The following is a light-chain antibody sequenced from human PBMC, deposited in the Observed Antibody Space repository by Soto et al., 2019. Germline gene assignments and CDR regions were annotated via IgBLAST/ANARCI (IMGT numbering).Light chain of an antibody. CDR3: QSYDSRLSHSL. CDR1: SSNIGGTYD. J-gene: IGLJ2*01. V-gene: IGLV1-40*01. CDR2: GNS. Sequence: QAVVTQPPSVSGAPGQRVTISCTGSSSNIGGTYDVHWYQQLPGTAPKLLIYGNSNRPSGVPDRFSGSKSGTSASLAITGLQAEDEADYHCQSYDSRLSHSLFGGGTKVTVL.